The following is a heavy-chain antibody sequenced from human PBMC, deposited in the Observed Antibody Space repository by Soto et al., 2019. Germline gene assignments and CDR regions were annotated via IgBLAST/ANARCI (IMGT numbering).Heavy chain of an antibody. D-gene: IGHD1-26*01. CDR2: INSDGSST. V-gene: IGHV3-74*01. J-gene: IGHJ4*02. CDR1: GFTFSSYW. CDR3: VRDEIRLGIDY. Sequence: HPGGSLRLSCAASGFTFSSYWMHWVRQDPGKGLVWVSHINSDGSSTTYADSVKGRFTISRDNAKNTLYLQMNSLRAEDTAVYYCVRDEIRLGIDYWGLGTLVPVSS.